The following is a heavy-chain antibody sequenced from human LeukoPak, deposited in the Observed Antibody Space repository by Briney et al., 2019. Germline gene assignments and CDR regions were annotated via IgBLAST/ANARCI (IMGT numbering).Heavy chain of an antibody. CDR1: GGSISTSSYY. CDR3: AREGGDTYYYDSSGEFDY. Sequence: SETLSLTCNVSGGSISTSSYYWGWIRQPPGKGLEWIGIIYRSGSTNYNPSLKSRVTISVDTSKNQFSLKLSSVTAADTAVYYCAREGGDTYYYDSSGEFDYWGQGTLVTVSS. CDR2: IYRSGST. V-gene: IGHV4-39*07. J-gene: IGHJ4*02. D-gene: IGHD3-22*01.